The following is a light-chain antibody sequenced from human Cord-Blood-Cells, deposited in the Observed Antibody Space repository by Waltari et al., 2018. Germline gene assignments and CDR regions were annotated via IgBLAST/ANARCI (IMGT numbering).Light chain of an antibody. CDR1: QSISSW. CDR2: DAS. V-gene: IGKV1-5*01. CDR3: QQYNSYTIT. Sequence: DIQMTQSPSTLSASVGDRVTITCRASQSISSWLAWYQQKPGKAPKLLIYDASSLESGFPSRFSGSGSGTEFPLTITSLQPDDFATYYCQQYNSYTITFGQGTRLEIK. J-gene: IGKJ5*01.